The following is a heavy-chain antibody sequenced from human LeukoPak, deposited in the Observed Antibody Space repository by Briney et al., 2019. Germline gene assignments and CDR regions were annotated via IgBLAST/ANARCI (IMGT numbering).Heavy chain of an antibody. D-gene: IGHD5-24*01. V-gene: IGHV1-2*02. CDR2: INPNSGGT. CDR1: GYTFTGYY. CDR3: ARGRRDGYNFWYY. J-gene: IGHJ4*02. Sequence: ASVKVSCKASGYTFTGYYMHWVRQAPGQGLEWMGWINPNSGGTNYALKFQGRVTMTRDTSISTAYMELSRLRSDDTAVYYCARGRRDGYNFWYYWGQGTLVTVSS.